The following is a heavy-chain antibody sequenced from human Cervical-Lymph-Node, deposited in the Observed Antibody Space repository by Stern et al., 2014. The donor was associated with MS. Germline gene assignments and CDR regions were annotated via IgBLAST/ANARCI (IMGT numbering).Heavy chain of an antibody. J-gene: IGHJ4*02. V-gene: IGHV4-61*02. CDR1: GGSISSGSDY. Sequence: QVQLVQSGPGLVKPSQTLSLTCTVSGGSISSGSDYWSWIRQPVGKGLEWIGRIHASGSAFYTPSLKSRVTISTDTSMNQFSLELNSATAADTAIYYCASGYRIFDYWGQGILVTGSS. CDR3: ASGYRIFDY. CDR2: IHASGSA. D-gene: IGHD5-18*01.